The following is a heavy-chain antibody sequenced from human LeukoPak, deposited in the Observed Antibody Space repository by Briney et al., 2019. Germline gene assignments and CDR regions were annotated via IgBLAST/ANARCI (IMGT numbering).Heavy chain of an antibody. CDR2: ISYDGNNK. Sequence: GRSLRLSCVASRFNFRNYGMHWARQAPGKGLEWVAVISYDGNNKYYADSVKGRFTVSRDKNTLYLQLNSLRPEDTAVYYCAKDRGGPGAYYFDYWGQGTLVTVSS. CDR1: RFNFRNYG. CDR3: AKDRGGPGAYYFDY. J-gene: IGHJ4*02. D-gene: IGHD2-15*01. V-gene: IGHV3-30*18.